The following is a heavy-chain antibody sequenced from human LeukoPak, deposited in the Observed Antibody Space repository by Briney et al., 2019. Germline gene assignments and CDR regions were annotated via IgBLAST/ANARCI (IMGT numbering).Heavy chain of an antibody. CDR3: ARDLAAAGRLYYFDY. CDR1: GYTLTELS. CDR2: FDPEDGET. D-gene: IGHD6-13*01. V-gene: IGHV1-24*01. J-gene: IGHJ4*02. Sequence: GASVKVSCKVSGYTLTELSMHWVRQAPGKGLEWMGGFDPEDGETIYAQKFQGRVTMTEDTSTDTAYMELSSLRSDDTAVYYCARDLAAAGRLYYFDYWGQGTLVTVSS.